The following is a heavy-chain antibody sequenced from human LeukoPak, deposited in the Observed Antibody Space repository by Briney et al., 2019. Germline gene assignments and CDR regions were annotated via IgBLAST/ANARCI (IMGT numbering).Heavy chain of an antibody. CDR1: GVSISSYY. CDR2: IYKSGSN. J-gene: IGHJ4*02. Sequence: PSETLSLTCTVSGVSISSYYWSWLRQPAGKGLEWLGRIYKSGSNNYNPSLKSRVTISVDKSNTQFSLKLSSVTAADTAVYYCARVAQGRSSWYYFDYWGQGTLVTVSS. CDR3: ARVAQGRSSWYYFDY. V-gene: IGHV4-4*07. D-gene: IGHD6-13*01.